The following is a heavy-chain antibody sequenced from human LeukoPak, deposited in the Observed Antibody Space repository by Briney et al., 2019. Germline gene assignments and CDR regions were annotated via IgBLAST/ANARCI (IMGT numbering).Heavy chain of an antibody. CDR1: GGTFNSYA. V-gene: IGHV1-69*13. Sequence: GASVKVSCKASGGTFNSYAITWVRQAPGQGLEWMGGIIPIFGTANYAQKFQGRVTITADGSTSTAYMELSSLRSEDTAVYYCVRGIDTTGYFNYWGQGTLVTVSS. CDR2: IIPIFGTA. J-gene: IGHJ4*02. CDR3: VRGIDTTGYFNY. D-gene: IGHD3-22*01.